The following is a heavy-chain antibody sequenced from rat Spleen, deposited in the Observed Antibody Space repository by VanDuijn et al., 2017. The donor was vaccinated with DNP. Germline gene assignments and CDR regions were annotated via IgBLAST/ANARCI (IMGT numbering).Heavy chain of an antibody. CDR1: GFTFSDHN. V-gene: IGHV5-7*01. J-gene: IGHJ4*01. CDR2: SSYDGSRV. Sequence: EVQLVESGGGLVQSGRSLKLSCAASGFTFSDHNMAWVRQVPKKGLEWVASSSYDGSRVHYRDSVKGRFTISRDNAKSSLYLQMDSLRSEDTATYYCARQGLVIMGAMDAWGQGTSVTVSS. CDR3: ARQGLVIMGAMDA. D-gene: IGHD1-12*03.